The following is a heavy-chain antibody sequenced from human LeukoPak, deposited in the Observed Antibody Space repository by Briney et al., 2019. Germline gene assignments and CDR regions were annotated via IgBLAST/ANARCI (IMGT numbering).Heavy chain of an antibody. J-gene: IGHJ2*01. CDR1: GGTFSSYA. Sequence: GASVKVSCKASGGTFSSYAISWVRQAPGQGLEWMGGIIPIFGTANYAQKFQGRVTITADESTSTAYMELRSLRSDDTAVYYCARDTPLRYPWYFDLWGRGTLVTVSS. V-gene: IGHV1-69*13. CDR3: ARDTPLRYPWYFDL. CDR2: IIPIFGTA. D-gene: IGHD2-15*01.